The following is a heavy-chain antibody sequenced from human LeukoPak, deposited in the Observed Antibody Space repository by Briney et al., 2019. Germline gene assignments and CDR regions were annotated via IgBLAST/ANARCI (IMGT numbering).Heavy chain of an antibody. CDR3: ARDAAVYCSSTSCPLGY. CDR1: GFTFSSYS. V-gene: IGHV3-21*01. D-gene: IGHD2-2*01. Sequence: GGSLRLSCAASGFTFSSYSMSWVRQAPGKGLEWVSSISSSSSSYIYYADSVKGRFTISRDNAKNSLYLQMNSLRAEDTAVYYCARDAAVYCSSTSCPLGYWGQGTLVTVSS. CDR2: ISSSSSSYI. J-gene: IGHJ4*02.